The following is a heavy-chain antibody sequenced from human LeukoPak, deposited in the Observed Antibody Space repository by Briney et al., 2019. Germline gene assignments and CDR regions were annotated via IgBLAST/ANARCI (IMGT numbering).Heavy chain of an antibody. CDR1: GFTFSSYE. D-gene: IGHD3-22*01. V-gene: IGHV3-48*03. CDR2: ISSSGSTI. CDR3: AKDLHYYDSSGY. Sequence: GGSLRLSCAASGFTFSSYEMNWVRQAPGKGLEWVSYISSSGSTIYYADSVKGRFTISRDNSKNTLYLQMNSLRAEDTAVYYCAKDLHYYDSSGYWGQGTLVTVSS. J-gene: IGHJ4*02.